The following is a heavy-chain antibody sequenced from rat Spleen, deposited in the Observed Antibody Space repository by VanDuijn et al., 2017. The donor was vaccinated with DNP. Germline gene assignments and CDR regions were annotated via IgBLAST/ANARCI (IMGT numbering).Heavy chain of an antibody. J-gene: IGHJ2*01. CDR1: GFTFSDYY. V-gene: IGHV5-22*01. D-gene: IGHD1-6*01. Sequence: EVQLVESGGGLVQPGRSLKLSCAASGFTFSDYYMAWVRQAPKKGLEWVASISYEGSSTYYGDSVKGRFTISRDNAKSTLYLQMNSLRSEDTATYYCARRTYYGIDYWGQGVMVTVSS. CDR3: ARRTYYGIDY. CDR2: ISYEGSST.